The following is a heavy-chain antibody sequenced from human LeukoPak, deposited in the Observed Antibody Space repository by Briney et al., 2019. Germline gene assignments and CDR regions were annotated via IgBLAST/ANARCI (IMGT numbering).Heavy chain of an antibody. CDR1: GVSISGYY. Sequence: SETLSLTCTFSGVSISGYYWSWIRQPPGKGLEWIGSIYYSGSTYYNPSLKSRVTISVDTSKNQFSLKLSSVTAADTAVYYCARHWGGIAAFYYWGQGTLVTVSS. D-gene: IGHD6-13*01. V-gene: IGHV4-59*05. J-gene: IGHJ4*02. CDR2: IYYSGST. CDR3: ARHWGGIAAFYY.